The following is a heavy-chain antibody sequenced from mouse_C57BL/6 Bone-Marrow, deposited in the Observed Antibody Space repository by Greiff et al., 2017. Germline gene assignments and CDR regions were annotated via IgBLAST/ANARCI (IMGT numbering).Heavy chain of an antibody. CDR2: FYPYNDDT. Sequence: VHLVESGAELVKPGASVKMSCKASGYTFTTYPIEWMKQNHGKSLEWIGNFYPYNDDTKYNEKFKGNATLTVEKSSSTVYLEISRLTADDSAVYYCARGGNYGGYYFDYWGQGTTLTVSS. CDR1: GYTFTTYP. J-gene: IGHJ2*01. D-gene: IGHD2-1*01. V-gene: IGHV1-47*01. CDR3: ARGGNYGGYYFDY.